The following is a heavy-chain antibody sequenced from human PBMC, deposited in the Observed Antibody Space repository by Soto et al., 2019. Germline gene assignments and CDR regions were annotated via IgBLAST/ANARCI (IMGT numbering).Heavy chain of an antibody. CDR3: AKDGLYYDILTGYTPPFDY. CDR2: ISGSGGST. D-gene: IGHD3-9*01. Sequence: EVQLLESGGGLVQPGGSLRLSCAASGFTFSSYAMSWVRQAPGKGLEWVSAISGSGGSTYYADSVKGRFTISRDNSKNTLYLQMNSLRAEDTAVYYCAKDGLYYDILTGYTPPFDYWGQGTLVTVSS. V-gene: IGHV3-23*01. CDR1: GFTFSSYA. J-gene: IGHJ4*02.